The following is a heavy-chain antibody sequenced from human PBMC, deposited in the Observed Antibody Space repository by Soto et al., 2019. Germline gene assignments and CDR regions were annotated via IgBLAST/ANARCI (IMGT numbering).Heavy chain of an antibody. J-gene: IGHJ4*02. V-gene: IGHV3-48*04. CDR1: GFTFNSHT. CDR3: TRELAY. CDR2: ISDSSSTI. Sequence: EVQLVESGGGLVRPGGSLRLSCAASGFTFNSHTMNWVRQAPGKGLEWLSYISDSSSTIYYADSVKGRFTISRDNAKNSLYLQMNSLRAEDTAVYYCTRELAYWGQGTLVTVSA.